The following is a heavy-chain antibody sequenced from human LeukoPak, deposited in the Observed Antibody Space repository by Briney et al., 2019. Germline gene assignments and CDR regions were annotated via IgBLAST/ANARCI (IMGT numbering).Heavy chain of an antibody. CDR2: ISSSGSPI. Sequence: GGYLRLSCAASGFTFSSYEMNWVSQDPGKGLEPVSYISSSGSPIYYADSVKGRFTISRDNAKNSLNLQMNSLRAEYTAVYYCAREGRYFDWFGDYYGMDVWGKGTTVTVSS. CDR1: GFTFSSYE. D-gene: IGHD3-9*01. J-gene: IGHJ6*04. CDR3: AREGRYFDWFGDYYGMDV. V-gene: IGHV3-48*03.